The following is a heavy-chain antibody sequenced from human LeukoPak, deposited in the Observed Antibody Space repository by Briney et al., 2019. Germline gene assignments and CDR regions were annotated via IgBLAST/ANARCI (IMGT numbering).Heavy chain of an antibody. Sequence: GGSLRLSCAASGFTFSSYSMNWGRQAPGKGLEWVSYISSSSSTIYYADSVKGRFTISRDNAKNSLYLQMNSLRAEDTAVYYCARVRGNSRGYFDYWGQGTLVTVSS. V-gene: IGHV3-48*01. J-gene: IGHJ4*02. CDR1: GFTFSSYS. D-gene: IGHD3-22*01. CDR3: ARVRGNSRGYFDY. CDR2: ISSSSSTI.